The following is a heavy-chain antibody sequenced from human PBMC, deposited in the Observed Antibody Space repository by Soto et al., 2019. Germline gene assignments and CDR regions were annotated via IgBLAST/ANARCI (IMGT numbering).Heavy chain of an antibody. D-gene: IGHD3-3*01. CDR1: GFTFSVYS. CDR3: ARESILEYLRKSDY. Sequence: PGGSLRLSCAASGFTFSVYSMNWVRQAPGKGLEWVSYISRSSDTIYYADSVKGRFTISRDNAKNSLYLQMSSLRDEDTAVYYCARESILEYLRKSDYWGQGTLVTVSS. CDR2: ISRSSDTI. V-gene: IGHV3-48*02. J-gene: IGHJ4*02.